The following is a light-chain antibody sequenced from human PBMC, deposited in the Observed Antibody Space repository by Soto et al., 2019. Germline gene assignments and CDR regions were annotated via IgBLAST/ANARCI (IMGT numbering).Light chain of an antibody. CDR1: SSDVGGYDL. J-gene: IGLJ1*01. V-gene: IGLV2-23*01. CDR3: CSYAGSRTYV. CDR2: EGT. Sequence: QSALTQPASVSGPPGQSVAISCNGSSSDVGGYDLVSWYLQYPGKAPKVIIFEGTKRPSGVSDRFSGSKSGNTASLTISGLQTDDEADYYCCSYAGSRTYVFGPGTKLTVL.